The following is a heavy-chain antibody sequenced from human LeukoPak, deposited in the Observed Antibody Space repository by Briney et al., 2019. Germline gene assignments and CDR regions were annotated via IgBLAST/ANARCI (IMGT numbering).Heavy chain of an antibody. CDR1: GFTFSTYW. CDR2: IKQDGSEK. D-gene: IGHD2-2*01. Sequence: GGSLRLSCAVSGFTFSTYWMSWVRQAPGKGLEWVANIKQDGSEKYYVDSVKGRFTISRDNAKNSLYLQMNSLRAEDTAVYYCARDQRYCSSSSCPWEPFDYWGQGTLVTVSS. V-gene: IGHV3-7*05. CDR3: ARDQRYCSSSSCPWEPFDY. J-gene: IGHJ4*01.